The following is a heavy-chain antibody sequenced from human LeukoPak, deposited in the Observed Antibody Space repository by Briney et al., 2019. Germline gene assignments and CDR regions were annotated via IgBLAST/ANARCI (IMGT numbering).Heavy chain of an antibody. CDR1: GFTFSSYG. CDR3: TTDGMVAYCGGDCYPNY. J-gene: IGHJ4*02. Sequence: GGSLRLSCAASGFTFSSYGMSWVRQAPGKGLEWVGRIKSKTDGGTTDYAAPVKGRFTISRDDSKNTLYLQMNSLKTEDTAVYYCTTDGMVAYCGGDCYPNYWGQGTLVTVSS. CDR2: IKSKTDGGTT. D-gene: IGHD2-21*02. V-gene: IGHV3-15*01.